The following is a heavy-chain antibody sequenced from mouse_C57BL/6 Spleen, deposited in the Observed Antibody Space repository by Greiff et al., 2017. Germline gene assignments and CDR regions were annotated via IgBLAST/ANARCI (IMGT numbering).Heavy chain of an antibody. J-gene: IGHJ3*01. D-gene: IGHD4-1*01. CDR1: GFTFSDSG. V-gene: IGHV5-17*01. CDR3: ATTGTEVFAY. Sequence: EVQLVESGGGLVKPGGSLKLSCAASGFTFSDSGMHWVRQAPEKGLEWVAYISSGSSTLYYADTVKGRFTISRANAKNTLFLQMTSLRSEDTAMYYCATTGTEVFAYWGQGTLVTVSA. CDR2: ISSGSSTL.